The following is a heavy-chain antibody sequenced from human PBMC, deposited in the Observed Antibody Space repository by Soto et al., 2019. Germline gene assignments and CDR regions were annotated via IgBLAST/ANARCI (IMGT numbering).Heavy chain of an antibody. V-gene: IGHV4-59*01. Sequence: QVQLQESGPGLVRPSETLSLTCTVSGASIRGYYWSWIRQPSGKGLEWIGFIHHSGSTNYNPSLKSRLTMSVDTSKNQFSLKLSSVTAADTAVYYCTRGDSSSWRPHFDYWGQGTLVTVSS. CDR2: IHHSGST. D-gene: IGHD6-13*01. CDR1: GASIRGYY. J-gene: IGHJ4*02. CDR3: TRGDSSSWRPHFDY.